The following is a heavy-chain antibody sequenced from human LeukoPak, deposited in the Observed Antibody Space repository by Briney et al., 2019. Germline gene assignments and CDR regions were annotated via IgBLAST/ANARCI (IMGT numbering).Heavy chain of an antibody. D-gene: IGHD3-3*01. CDR2: INNDGSST. Sequence: QPGGSLRLSCAASGFIFSDHWMHWVRQAPGKGLVWLSRINNDGSSTIYADSVKGRFTFSRDNAKNSLYLQMNSLRAEDTAVYYCARESESYDFWSGSQPPDYWGQGTLVTVSS. J-gene: IGHJ4*02. CDR1: GFIFSDHW. V-gene: IGHV3-74*01. CDR3: ARESESYDFWSGSQPPDY.